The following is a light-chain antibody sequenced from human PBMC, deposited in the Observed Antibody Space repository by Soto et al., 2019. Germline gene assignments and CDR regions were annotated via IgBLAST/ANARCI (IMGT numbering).Light chain of an antibody. Sequence: EIVWTQSPGTLSLSPGERGTLPCRASQSISDTLAWYQKKPGQDPSMIIHGASTRATGFPARFSGSVSGTDFNLTIRRLHSEDCAVYECQQSNNWPWTFGPGTKVAIK. CDR1: QSISDT. CDR3: QQSNNWPWT. J-gene: IGKJ1*01. CDR2: GAS. V-gene: IGKV3-15*01.